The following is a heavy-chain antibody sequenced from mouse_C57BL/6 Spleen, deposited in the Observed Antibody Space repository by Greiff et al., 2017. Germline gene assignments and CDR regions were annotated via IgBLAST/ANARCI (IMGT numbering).Heavy chain of an antibody. CDR2: ISSGGDYI. CDR3: TRVPYDSNWYFDV. Sequence: EVQVVESGEGLVKPGGSLKLSCAASGFTFSSYAMSWVRQTPEKRLEWVAYISSGGDYIYYADTVKGRFTISRDNARNTLYLQMSSLKSEDTAMYYCTRVPYDSNWYFDVWGTGTTVTVSS. J-gene: IGHJ1*03. CDR1: GFTFSSYA. D-gene: IGHD2-4*01. V-gene: IGHV5-9-1*02.